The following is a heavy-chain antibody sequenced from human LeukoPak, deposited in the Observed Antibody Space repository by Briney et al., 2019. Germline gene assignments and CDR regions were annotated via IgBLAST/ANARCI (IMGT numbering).Heavy chain of an antibody. V-gene: IGHV4-38-2*02. J-gene: IGHJ4*02. CDR1: GYSISSGYY. Sequence: PSETLSLTCIVSGYSISSGYYWGWIRQPPGKGLEWIGSIYHSGSTYYNPSLKSRATIPVDTSKNQFSLKLSSVTAADTAVYYCARDTGIQLWLHYFDYWGQGTLVTVSS. CDR2: IYHSGST. CDR3: ARDTGIQLWLHYFDY. D-gene: IGHD5-18*01.